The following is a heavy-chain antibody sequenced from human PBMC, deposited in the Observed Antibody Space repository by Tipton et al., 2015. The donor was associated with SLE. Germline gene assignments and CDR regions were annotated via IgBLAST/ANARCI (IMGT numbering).Heavy chain of an antibody. J-gene: IGHJ6*03. CDR3: ASTFGSGDDYYYYYMDV. D-gene: IGHD3-10*01. Sequence: TLSLTCTVSGGSISSHYWSWIRQPPGKGLEWIGYIYYSGSTNYNPSLKSRVTISVDTSKNQFSLKLSSVTAADTAVYYCASTFGSGDDYYYYYMDVWGKGTTVTVSS. CDR2: IYYSGST. CDR1: GGSISSHY. V-gene: IGHV4-59*11.